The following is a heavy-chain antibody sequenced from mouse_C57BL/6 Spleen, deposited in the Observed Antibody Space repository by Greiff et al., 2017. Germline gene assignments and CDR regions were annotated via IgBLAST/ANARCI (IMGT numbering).Heavy chain of an antibody. CDR2: IYPGSGNT. Sequence: QVQLKESGAELVRPGASVKLSCKASGYTFTDYYINWVKQRPGQGLEWIARIYPGSGNTYYNEKFKGKATLTAEKSSSTAYMQLSSLTSEDSAVYFCARTPYDPSAMDYWGQGTSVTVSS. J-gene: IGHJ4*01. CDR3: ARTPYDPSAMDY. CDR1: GYTFTDYY. D-gene: IGHD2-3*01. V-gene: IGHV1-76*01.